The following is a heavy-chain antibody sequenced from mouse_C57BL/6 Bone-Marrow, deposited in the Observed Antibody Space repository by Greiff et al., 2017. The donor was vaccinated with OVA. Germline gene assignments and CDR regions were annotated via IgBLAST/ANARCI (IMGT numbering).Heavy chain of an antibody. CDR3: TSYRY. CDR1: GFNIKDDY. CDR2: IDPENGDT. Sequence: EVQLMESGAELVRPGASVKLSCTASGFNIKDDYMHWVKQRPEKSLEWIGWIDPENGDTEYASKFQGKAIITADTSSNTAYLQLSSLTSEDTAVYYCTSYRYWGQGTTLTVSS. J-gene: IGHJ2*01. V-gene: IGHV14-4*01.